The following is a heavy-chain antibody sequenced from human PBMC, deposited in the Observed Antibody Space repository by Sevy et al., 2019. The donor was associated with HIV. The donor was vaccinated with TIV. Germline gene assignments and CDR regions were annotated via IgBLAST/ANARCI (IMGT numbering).Heavy chain of an antibody. D-gene: IGHD3-16*02. CDR2: IKQDGTDK. CDR3: ARALADWGSFHYSS. Sequence: GESLKISCAASGFTFATYWMTWVRQAPGKGLEWVAYIKQDGTDKYYVDSVRGRFAISRDNAKNSLYLHMSGLRAEDTDVYYCARALADWGSFHYSSWGRGTLVTVSS. V-gene: IGHV3-7*01. J-gene: IGHJ4*02. CDR1: GFTFATYW.